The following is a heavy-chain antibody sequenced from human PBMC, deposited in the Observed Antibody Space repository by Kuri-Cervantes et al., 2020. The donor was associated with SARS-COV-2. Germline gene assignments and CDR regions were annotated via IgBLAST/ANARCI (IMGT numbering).Heavy chain of an antibody. J-gene: IGHJ6*03. Sequence: ASVKVSCKVSGYTLTELSMHWVRQAPGKGLEWMGGFDPEDGETIYAQKFQGRVTMTEDTSTDTAYMELSSLRSEDTAVCYCATLEQLGNYYYYYYYMDVWGKGTTVTVSS. V-gene: IGHV1-24*01. D-gene: IGHD6-6*01. CDR2: FDPEDGET. CDR1: GYTLTELS. CDR3: ATLEQLGNYYYYYYYMDV.